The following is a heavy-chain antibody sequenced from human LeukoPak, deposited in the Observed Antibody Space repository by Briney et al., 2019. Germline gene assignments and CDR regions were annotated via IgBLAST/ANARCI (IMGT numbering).Heavy chain of an antibody. D-gene: IGHD3-22*01. Sequence: PSETLSLTCTVSGGSIRSDNYYWGWVRQSPGKGLELVANIYYNGRTYYNPSLKSRVAVSVDTSKIQFSLSLSSATAADTAVYYCARVFYDTSAAFDYWGQGILVTVSS. J-gene: IGHJ4*02. V-gene: IGHV4-39*01. CDR3: ARVFYDTSAAFDY. CDR1: GGSIRSDNYY. CDR2: IYYNGRT.